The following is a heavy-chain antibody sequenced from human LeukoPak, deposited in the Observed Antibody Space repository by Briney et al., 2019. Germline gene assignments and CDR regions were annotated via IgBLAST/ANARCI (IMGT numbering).Heavy chain of an antibody. CDR2: VYCSGST. D-gene: IGHD3-22*01. Sequence: SETLSLTCTVSGGSISTFYWSWLRQPPGKQLEWIGYVYCSGSTNYNPSFKTRVTISVDTSKNQFSLKLSSVTPADTAVYYCARVDYDSSGYFDYWGQGTLVTVSS. V-gene: IGHV4-59*01. J-gene: IGHJ4*02. CDR3: ARVDYDSSGYFDY. CDR1: GGSISTFY.